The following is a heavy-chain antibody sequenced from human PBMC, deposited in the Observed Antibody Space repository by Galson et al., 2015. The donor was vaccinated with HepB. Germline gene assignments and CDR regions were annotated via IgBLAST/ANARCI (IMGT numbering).Heavy chain of an antibody. CDR3: TKEGSSNDFDF. CDR1: GYTFTAYY. Sequence: SAKVSCKASGYTFTAYYLHWVRQAPGQGLEWMGRINPHTGDTNYAQPFQGRVTMTRDTSISTAYMELSRLSSDDTVVYYCTKEGSSNDFDFWGQGTLVTVSS. CDR2: INPHTGDT. J-gene: IGHJ4*02. V-gene: IGHV1-2*05. D-gene: IGHD6-13*01.